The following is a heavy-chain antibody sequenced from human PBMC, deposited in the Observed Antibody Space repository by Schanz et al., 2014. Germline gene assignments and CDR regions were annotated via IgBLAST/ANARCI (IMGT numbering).Heavy chain of an antibody. J-gene: IGHJ5*02. CDR3: ARGVGGIYGWFDP. CDR1: GFSFSGYG. D-gene: IGHD1-26*01. CDR2: IRFDASAK. Sequence: VRLVESGGGLVKPGGSLRLSCAASGFSFSGYGMHWVRQAPGKGLEWVAYIRFDASAKYYGDSVEGRFTISRDNAKNTLYLQMNSLRPEDTSVYYCARGVGGIYGWFDPWGQGTLVIVSS. V-gene: IGHV3-30*02.